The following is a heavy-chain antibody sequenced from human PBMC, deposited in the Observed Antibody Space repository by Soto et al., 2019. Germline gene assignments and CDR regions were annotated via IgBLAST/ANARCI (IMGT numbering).Heavy chain of an antibody. CDR2: INHSGST. V-gene: IGHV4-34*01. CDR3: ARNGGYSGYGPNYYYYYYMDV. D-gene: IGHD5-12*01. Sequence: SETLSLTCAVYGGSFSGYYWSWIRQPPGKGLEWIGEINHSGSTNYNPSLKSRVTISVDTSKNQFSLKLSSVTAADTAVYYCARNGGYSGYGPNYYYYYYMDVWGKGTTVTVSS. J-gene: IGHJ6*03. CDR1: GGSFSGYY.